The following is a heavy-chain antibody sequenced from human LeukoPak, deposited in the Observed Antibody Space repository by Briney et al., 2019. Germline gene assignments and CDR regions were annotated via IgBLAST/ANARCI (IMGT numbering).Heavy chain of an antibody. J-gene: IGHJ4*02. CDR2: ISYDGSNK. Sequence: GRSLRLSCAASGFTFSSYAMHWVRQAPGKGLEWVAVISYDGSNKYYADSVKGRFTISRDNSKNTLYLQMNSLRAEDTAVYYRASLGDSYYFDYWGQGTLVTVSS. V-gene: IGHV3-30-3*01. CDR1: GFTFSSYA. CDR3: ASLGDSYYFDY. D-gene: IGHD2-21*02.